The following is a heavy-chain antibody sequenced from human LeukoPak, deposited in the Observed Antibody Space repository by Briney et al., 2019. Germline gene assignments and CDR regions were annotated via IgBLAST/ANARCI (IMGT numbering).Heavy chain of an antibody. V-gene: IGHV4-31*03. Sequence: SETLSLTCTVSGGSISSGGYYWSWIRQHPGKGLEWIGYIYYSGSTYYNPSLKSRVTISVDTSKNQFSLKLSSVTAADTAVYYCATENVGGSPFTSSYGMDVWGQGTTVTVSS. CDR3: ATENVGGSPFTSSYGMDV. J-gene: IGHJ6*02. CDR2: IYYSGST. CDR1: GGSISSGGYY. D-gene: IGHD3-10*01.